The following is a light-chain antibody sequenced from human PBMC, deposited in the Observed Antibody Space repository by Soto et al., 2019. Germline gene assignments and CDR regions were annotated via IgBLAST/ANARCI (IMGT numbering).Light chain of an antibody. CDR3: QQYGSSPPK. CDR2: GAS. Sequence: ELVLTQSPGTLSLSPGERATLSCRASQSVSSSSLAWYQQKPGQAPRLLIYGASSRDTGIPDRISGSGSGTDFTLTISILEPEDFAVYYSQQYGSSPPKFGQGTKVEIK. J-gene: IGKJ1*01. V-gene: IGKV3-20*01. CDR1: QSVSSSS.